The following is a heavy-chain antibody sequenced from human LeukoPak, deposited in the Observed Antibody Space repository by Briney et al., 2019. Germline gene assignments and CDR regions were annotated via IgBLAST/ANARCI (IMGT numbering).Heavy chain of an antibody. CDR3: AAENIATLH. CDR1: GYTFTGYY. Sequence: GSSVKVSCKASGYTFTGYYIHWVRQAPGQGLEWMGRINPNSGGTNYAQKFQGRVTMTRDTSISTAYMELSSLRSDDTAVYYCAAENIATLHWGQGTPVTVSS. D-gene: IGHD6-6*01. V-gene: IGHV1-2*06. CDR2: INPNSGGT. J-gene: IGHJ4*02.